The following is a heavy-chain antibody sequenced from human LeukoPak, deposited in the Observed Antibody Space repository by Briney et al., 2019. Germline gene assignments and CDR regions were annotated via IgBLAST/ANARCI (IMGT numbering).Heavy chain of an antibody. CDR3: AREIRYSSGWSPAPALGNYYMDV. Sequence: SETLSLTCTVSGGSISSYYWSWIRQPPGKGLEWIGYIYYSGSTNYNPSLKSRVTISVDTSKNQFSLKLSSVTAADTAVYYCAREIRYSSGWSPAPALGNYYMDVWGKGTTVTVSS. V-gene: IGHV4-59*01. CDR1: GGSISSYY. D-gene: IGHD6-19*01. J-gene: IGHJ6*03. CDR2: IYYSGST.